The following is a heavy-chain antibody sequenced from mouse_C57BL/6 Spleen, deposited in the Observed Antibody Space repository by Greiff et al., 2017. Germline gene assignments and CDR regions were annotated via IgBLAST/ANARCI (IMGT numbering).Heavy chain of an antibody. CDR1: GFTFSDYG. J-gene: IGHJ4*01. D-gene: IGHD2-4*01. Sequence: EVMLVESGGGLVKPGGSLKLSCAASGFTFSDYGMHWVRQAPEKGLEWVAYISSVSSTIYYADTVKGRFTISRDNAKNTLFLQMTSLRSEDTAMYYCARGIYYDYDSYYYAMDYWGQGTSVTVSS. CDR2: ISSVSSTI. CDR3: ARGIYYDYDSYYYAMDY. V-gene: IGHV5-17*01.